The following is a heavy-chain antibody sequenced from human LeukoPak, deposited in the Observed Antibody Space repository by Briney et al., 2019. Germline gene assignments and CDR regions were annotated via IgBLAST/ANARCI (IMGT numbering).Heavy chain of an antibody. CDR1: GYTFTSYY. D-gene: IGHD2-2*01. V-gene: IGHV1-46*01. Sequence: GASVKVSCKASGYTFTSYYMHWVRQAPEQGLEWMGIINPSGGSTSYAQKFQGRVTMTRDTSTSTVYMELSSLRSEDTAMYYCASGVVPAATFDYWGQGTLVTVSS. CDR2: INPSGGST. CDR3: ASGVVPAATFDY. J-gene: IGHJ4*02.